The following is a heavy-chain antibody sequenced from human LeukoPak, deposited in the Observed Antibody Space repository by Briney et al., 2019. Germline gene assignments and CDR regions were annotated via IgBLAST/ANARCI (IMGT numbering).Heavy chain of an antibody. CDR3: ASDYYDSSGYVDGAFDI. CDR2: IIPIFGTA. Sequence: SVKVSCKASGGTFSSYAISWVRQAPGQGLEWMGGIIPIFGTANYAQKFQGRVTITADESTSTAYMELSSLRSEDTAVYYCASDYYDSSGYVDGAFDIWGQGTMVTVSS. V-gene: IGHV1-69*01. CDR1: GGTFSSYA. J-gene: IGHJ3*02. D-gene: IGHD3-22*01.